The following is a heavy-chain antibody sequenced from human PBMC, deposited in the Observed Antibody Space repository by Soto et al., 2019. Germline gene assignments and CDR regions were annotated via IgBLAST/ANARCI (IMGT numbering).Heavy chain of an antibody. CDR2: ISLSGTT. Sequence: QVLLQESGPRLVKPSETLSLTCSVSGVSIDSGAFYWNWIRQFPGKGPALLGYISLSGTTYYIPSLKSLICMAIDTPENQFALEMTSVAAADPSVYLGARASVYFCPNAACVFVFDLWGRGALVAVSS. J-gene: IGHJ4*02. V-gene: IGHV4-30-4*08. CDR3: ARASVYFCPNAACVFVFDL. D-gene: IGHD2-8*01. CDR1: GVSIDSGAFY.